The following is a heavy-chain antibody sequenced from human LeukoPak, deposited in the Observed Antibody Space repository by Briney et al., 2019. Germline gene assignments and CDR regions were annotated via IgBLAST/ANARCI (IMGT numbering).Heavy chain of an antibody. CDR2: IWSDVSNK. Sequence: PGRSLRLSCAASGFTFSRYGMHWVRQAPGKGLEWVAVIWSDVSNKYYVDSVKGRFTISRDNSKNTLYLQMNSLRAEDTAVYYCARPPPAWHNAFDIWGQGTMVAVSS. V-gene: IGHV3-33*01. J-gene: IGHJ3*02. CDR1: GFTFSRYG. CDR3: ARPPPAWHNAFDI.